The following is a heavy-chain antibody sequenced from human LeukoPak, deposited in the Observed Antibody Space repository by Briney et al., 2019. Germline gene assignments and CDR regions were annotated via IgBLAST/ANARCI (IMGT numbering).Heavy chain of an antibody. CDR1: GGSMTNYY. D-gene: IGHD1-14*01. CDR3: VRQPGGTAAFDI. V-gene: IGHV4-59*08. CDR2: SHNSGET. Sequence: SETLSLTCTVSGGSMTNYYWSWIRQPPGEGLEWIAYSHNSGETKYNPSLKSRITISVDTSKNQFSLKLSSVTAADTAVYYCVRQPGGTAAFDIWGQGTTVTVSA. J-gene: IGHJ3*02.